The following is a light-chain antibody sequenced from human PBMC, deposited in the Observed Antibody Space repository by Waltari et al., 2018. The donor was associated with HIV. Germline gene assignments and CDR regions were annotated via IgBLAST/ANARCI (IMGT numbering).Light chain of an antibody. CDR3: SSYTPTSTVV. V-gene: IGLV2-14*01. CDR2: EVT. Sequence: QSALTQPASVSGSPGQSITISCIGTNSDVGGYNYVSWYQQLPGKAPKLLIYEVTNRPSGISNRFSGSKSGNTASLTISGLQAEDEADYYCSSYTPTSTVVFGGGTKLTVL. J-gene: IGLJ2*01. CDR1: NSDVGGYNY.